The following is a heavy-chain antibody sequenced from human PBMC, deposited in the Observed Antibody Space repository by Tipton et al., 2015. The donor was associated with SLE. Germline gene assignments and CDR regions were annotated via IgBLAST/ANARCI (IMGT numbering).Heavy chain of an antibody. J-gene: IGHJ4*02. D-gene: IGHD3-3*01. V-gene: IGHV4-61*01. Sequence: TLSLTCTVSDDSISDNSSYWSWVRQPPGRGLEWIGSIYYSGDTHYNPSLNSRVTMSADTSKNQFSLRLSSVTTADTAVYYCARGFYYDFWSSYHNEKTPKTYYFDFWGQGSLVTVSS. CDR1: DDSISDNSSY. CDR2: IYYSGDT. CDR3: ARGFYYDFWSSYHNEKTPKTYYFDF.